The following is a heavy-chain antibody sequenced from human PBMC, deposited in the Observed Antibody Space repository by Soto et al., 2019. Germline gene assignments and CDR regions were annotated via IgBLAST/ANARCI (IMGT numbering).Heavy chain of an antibody. V-gene: IGHV1-46*01. CDR1: GYTFTSYY. CDR2: INPSGGST. D-gene: IGHD6-6*01. J-gene: IGHJ6*02. CDR3: AREGYSSSWGAYYYYGMDV. Sequence: QVQLVQSGAEVKKPGASVKVSCKASGYTFTSYYMHWVRQAPGQGLEWMGIINPSGGSTSYAQKFQGRVTMTRDTSTSTVYMELSSLRSEDTAVYYCAREGYSSSWGAYYYYGMDVWGQGTTVTVSS.